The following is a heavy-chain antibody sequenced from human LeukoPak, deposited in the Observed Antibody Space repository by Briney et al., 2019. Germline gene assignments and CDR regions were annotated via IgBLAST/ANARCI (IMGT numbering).Heavy chain of an antibody. CDR1: GFTFSSYA. D-gene: IGHD3-9*01. Sequence: GGSLRLSCAASGFTFSSYAMSWVRQAPGKGLEWVSAISGGGGSTYYADSVKGRFTISRANSKNTLYLQMNSLRAEDTAVYYCAKDIGHYDILTGYLNDAFDIWGQGTMVTVSS. CDR3: AKDIGHYDILTGYLNDAFDI. CDR2: ISGGGGST. V-gene: IGHV3-23*01. J-gene: IGHJ3*02.